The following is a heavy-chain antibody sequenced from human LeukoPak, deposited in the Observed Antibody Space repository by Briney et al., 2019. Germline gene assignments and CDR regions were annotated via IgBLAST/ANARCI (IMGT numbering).Heavy chain of an antibody. CDR1: GFTFSSYE. D-gene: IGHD3-10*02. V-gene: IGHV3-48*03. CDR2: ISSGGSTI. J-gene: IGHJ6*04. Sequence: GGSLRFSCAASGFTFSSYEMNWVGHAQGNGLVWVSYISSGGSTIYYAYSVKGRFTIARDNAKTSLYLQMNSLRAEDTAVYYCAELGITMIGGVWGKGTTVSISS. CDR3: AELGITMIGGV.